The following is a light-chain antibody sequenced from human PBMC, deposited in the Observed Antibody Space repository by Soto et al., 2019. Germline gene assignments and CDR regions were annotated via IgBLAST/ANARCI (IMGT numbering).Light chain of an antibody. CDR2: SAS. CDR1: QSVNSNY. J-gene: IGKJ2*01. Sequence: EIVLMQSPGTLSLSAGERATLSCRASQSVNSNYLAWYQQEPGQAPRLLIYSASSRATGIPDRFSGSGSGTDFTLTISRLEPDDFAVYYCQQYGSSPYTFGQGTKLEIK. CDR3: QQYGSSPYT. V-gene: IGKV3-20*01.